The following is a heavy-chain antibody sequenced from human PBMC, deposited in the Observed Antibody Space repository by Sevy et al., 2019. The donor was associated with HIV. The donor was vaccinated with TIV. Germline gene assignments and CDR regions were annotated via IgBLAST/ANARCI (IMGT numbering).Heavy chain of an antibody. J-gene: IGHJ6*03. CDR1: GFSFSTYR. CDR3: AKVPAGGTTLYYYYYMDV. D-gene: IGHD1-7*01. Sequence: GGSLRLSCVASGFSFSTYRMNWVRQAPGKGLEWVSEINGSGNRVEYGDSVKGRFTISRDNAQNTLYLQMNSLRAEDTAVYYCAKVPAGGTTLYYYYYMDVWGKGTTVTVSS. V-gene: IGHV3-48*01. CDR2: INGSGNRV.